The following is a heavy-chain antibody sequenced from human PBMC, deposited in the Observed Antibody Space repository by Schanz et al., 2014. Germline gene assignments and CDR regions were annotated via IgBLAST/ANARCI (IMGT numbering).Heavy chain of an antibody. CDR2: ISSVGISK. CDR1: GFTFSDYY. J-gene: IGHJ6*02. Sequence: QGQLVESGGGLVKPGGSLRLSCAASGFTFSDYYMSWVHQAPGKGLEWVSYISSVGISKYYADPVKGRSTTSRDSTKNSQYLQMNSLRAEDTAVYYCARQRSYFYAMDDWGQGTTVTVSS. CDR3: ARQRSYFYAMDD. V-gene: IGHV3-11*01.